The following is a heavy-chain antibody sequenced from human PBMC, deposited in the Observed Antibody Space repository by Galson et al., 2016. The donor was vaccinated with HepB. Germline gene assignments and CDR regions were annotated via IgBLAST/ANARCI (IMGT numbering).Heavy chain of an antibody. V-gene: IGHV4-4*02. CDR3: ARQYWGGPSDY. D-gene: IGHD2/OR15-2a*01. CDR1: GVSISSSDW. CDR2: IFHSGRV. Sequence: LSLTCAVSGVSISSSDWWGWVRQPPGQGLEWIGQIFHSGRVNYTPSLASRVTISIDTSNNHFSLRLTSVTAADTALYYCARQYWGGPSDYWGQGTLVIVSS. J-gene: IGHJ4*02.